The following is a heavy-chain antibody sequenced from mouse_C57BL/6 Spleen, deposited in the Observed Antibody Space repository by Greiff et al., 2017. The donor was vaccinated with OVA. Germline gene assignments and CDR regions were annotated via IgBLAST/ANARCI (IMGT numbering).Heavy chain of an antibody. CDR3: ARWGYDYDEWVDY. CDR1: GYAFSSSW. Sequence: QVQLQQSGPELVKPGASVKISCKASGYAFSSSWMNWVKQRPGKGLEWIGRIYPGDGDTNYNGKFKGKATLTADKSSSTAYMQLSSLTSEDSAVYVSARWGYDYDEWVDYWGQGTTLTVSS. CDR2: IYPGDGDT. D-gene: IGHD2-4*01. V-gene: IGHV1-82*01. J-gene: IGHJ2*01.